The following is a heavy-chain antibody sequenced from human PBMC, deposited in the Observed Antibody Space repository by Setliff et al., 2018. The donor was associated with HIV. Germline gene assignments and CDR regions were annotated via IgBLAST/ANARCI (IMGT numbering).Heavy chain of an antibody. D-gene: IGHD3-3*01. CDR3: ARVDNSNYYENNFDS. Sequence: PSETLSLTCAVYGGSFSDYYWSWIRQPPGKGLEWIGEINHSGRTIQSPSLGSRVKISLDTSKKQFSLKLSSMTAADTAVYYCARVDNSNYYENNFDSWGQGTLVTVSS. J-gene: IGHJ4*02. CDR1: GGSFSDYY. CDR2: INHSGRT. V-gene: IGHV4-34*01.